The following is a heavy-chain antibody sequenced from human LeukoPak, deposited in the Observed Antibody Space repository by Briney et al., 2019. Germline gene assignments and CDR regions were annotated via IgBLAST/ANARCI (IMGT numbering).Heavy chain of an antibody. V-gene: IGHV3-53*01. D-gene: IGHD1-26*01. CDR1: GFTVSSSY. Sequence: GGSLRLSCAASGFTVSSSYMSWVRQAPGKGLEWVSVIYSGGSTYYADSVKGRFTISRDNSKNTLYLQMNSLRAEDTAVYYCATIVGATHFDYWGQGTLVTVSS. CDR3: ATIVGATHFDY. J-gene: IGHJ4*02. CDR2: IYSGGST.